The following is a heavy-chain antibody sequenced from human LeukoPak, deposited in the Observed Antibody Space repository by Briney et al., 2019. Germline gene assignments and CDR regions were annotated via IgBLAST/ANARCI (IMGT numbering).Heavy chain of an antibody. V-gene: IGHV1-69*04. CDR3: ARDYYDSSGSY. J-gene: IGHJ4*02. Sequence: GASVKVSCKASGGTFSSYAISWVRQAPGQGLEWMGRIIPIFGIANYAQKFQGRVTITADKSTSTAYMELSSLRSEDTAVYYCARDYYDSSGSYWGQGTLVTVSS. CDR1: GGTFSSYA. D-gene: IGHD3-22*01. CDR2: IIPIFGIA.